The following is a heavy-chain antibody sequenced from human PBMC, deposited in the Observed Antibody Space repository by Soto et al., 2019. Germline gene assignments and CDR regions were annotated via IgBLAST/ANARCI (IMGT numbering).Heavy chain of an antibody. CDR2: ISYSGSP. V-gene: IGHV4-30-4*01. CDR1: GVSVSRDYQ. J-gene: IGHJ1*01. CDR3: ARAWDF. D-gene: IGHD1-26*01. Sequence: SESLSLTCTVSGVSVSRDYQWIWIRQPPGKGLEWIGHISYSGSPYYHPSLRSRLSISVDTSKNQFSQKVKSVTAADTAVYYCARAWDFWGQGTLVTVSS.